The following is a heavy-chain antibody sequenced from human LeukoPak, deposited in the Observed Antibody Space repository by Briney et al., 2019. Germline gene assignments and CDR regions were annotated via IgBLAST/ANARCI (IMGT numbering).Heavy chain of an antibody. CDR1: GYTFSNYG. CDR3: AREKYTYGRAFYFEY. D-gene: IGHD5-18*01. J-gene: IGHJ4*02. CDR2: ISAHTGKT. Sequence: GASVKVSCKASGYTFSNYGISWVRQAPGQGLEWVGGISAHTGKTNYAQKVQGRVTMTTDTSTSTAYMDLRSLRPDDTAVYYCAREKYTYGRAFYFEYWGQGTLVSVSS. V-gene: IGHV1-18*01.